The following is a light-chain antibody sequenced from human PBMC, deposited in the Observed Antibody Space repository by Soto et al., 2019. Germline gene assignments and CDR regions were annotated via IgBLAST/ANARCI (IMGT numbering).Light chain of an antibody. Sequence: EIVLTQSPATLSLSPGERATLSCRASQSVSSSYLAWYQQKPGQAPRLLIYGASTRAAGIPASFSGSASGTEFTLTISSLQSEDFGVYYCQQYGSSPITFGQGTRLEIK. CDR3: QQYGSSPIT. J-gene: IGKJ5*01. CDR1: QSVSSSY. CDR2: GAS. V-gene: IGKV3-20*01.